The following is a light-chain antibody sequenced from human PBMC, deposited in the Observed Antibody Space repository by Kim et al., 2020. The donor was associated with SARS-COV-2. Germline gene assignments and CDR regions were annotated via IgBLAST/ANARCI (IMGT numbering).Light chain of an antibody. CDR1: SGSIASKY. J-gene: IGLJ3*02. CDR2: GDD. Sequence: NFMLTQPHSVSESPGKTVSISCTRSSGSIASKYVQWYQRRPGSAPTTLIYGDDQRPSGVSDRFSASIDTSSNSASLIISGLKTEDEADYYCQSYDNDNHGVFGGGTQLTVL. V-gene: IGLV6-57*04. CDR3: QSYDNDNHGV.